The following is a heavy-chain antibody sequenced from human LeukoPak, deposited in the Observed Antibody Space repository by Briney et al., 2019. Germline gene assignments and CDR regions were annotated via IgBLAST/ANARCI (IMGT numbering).Heavy chain of an antibody. V-gene: IGHV4-39*01. CDR2: IYYSGST. Sequence: PSETLSLTCTVSGGSISSSSYYWGWIRQPPGKGLEWIGSIYYSGSTYYNPSLKSRVTISVDTSKNQFSLKLSSVTAADTAVYYCARLLLAVAGLYWFDPWGQGTLVTVSS. D-gene: IGHD6-19*01. J-gene: IGHJ5*02. CDR3: ARLLLAVAGLYWFDP. CDR1: GGSISSSSYY.